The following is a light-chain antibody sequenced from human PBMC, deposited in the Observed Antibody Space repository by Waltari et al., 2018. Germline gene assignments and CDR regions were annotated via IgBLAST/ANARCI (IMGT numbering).Light chain of an antibody. J-gene: IGLJ3*02. Sequence: QTVVTQEPSLSVSPGGTVTLPCALSSGSLPPTSYAPWYQQTPGQAPRTLVYKANARSSGVPDRFSGSILGNTAALTITGAQADDESDYYCALYMGSGIWVFGGGTRLTVL. V-gene: IGLV8-61*01. CDR1: SGSLPPTSY. CDR2: KAN. CDR3: ALYMGSGIWV.